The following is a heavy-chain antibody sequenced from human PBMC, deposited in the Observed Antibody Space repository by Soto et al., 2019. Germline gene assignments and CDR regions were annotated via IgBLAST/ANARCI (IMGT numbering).Heavy chain of an antibody. CDR1: GFSLSTSGVG. CDR3: ARVFFSYGDPVYYMDV. V-gene: IGHV4-61*08. J-gene: IGHJ6*03. Sequence: SGPTLVNPTQTLTLTCTFSGFSLSTSGVGVGWIRQPPGKGLEWIGYIYYSGSTNYNPSLKSRVTISVDTSKNQFSLKLSSVTAADTAVYYCARVFFSYGDPVYYMDVWGKGTTVTVSS. CDR2: IYYSGST. D-gene: IGHD4-17*01.